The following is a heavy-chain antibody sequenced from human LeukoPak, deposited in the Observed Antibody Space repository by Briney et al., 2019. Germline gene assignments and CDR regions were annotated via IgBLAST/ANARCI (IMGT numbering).Heavy chain of an antibody. Sequence: SVKVSCKASGGTFSSYAISWVRQAPGQGLEWMGGIIPIFGTANYAQKFQGRVTITADKSTSTAYMELSSLRSEDTAVYYCARGRYYDSSGYYYPDAFDIWGQGTMVTVSS. CDR2: IIPIFGTA. CDR1: GGTFSSYA. D-gene: IGHD3-22*01. J-gene: IGHJ3*02. V-gene: IGHV1-69*06. CDR3: ARGRYYDSSGYYYPDAFDI.